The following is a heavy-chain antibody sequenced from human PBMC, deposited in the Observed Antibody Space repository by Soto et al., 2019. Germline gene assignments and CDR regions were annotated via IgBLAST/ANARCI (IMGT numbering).Heavy chain of an antibody. CDR2: ISDSVHGA. D-gene: IGHD6-19*01. CDR3: ARDPGSVWSARIFDF. J-gene: IGHJ4*02. Sequence: PGRSLRLSCEASGFTFSDHAMSCVRRAPGKGVEWVAAISDSVHGAVYADSVKGRFTISRDNSKNTLYLQMNSLRGEDTGVYYCARDPGSVWSARIFDFWGQGTVVTVSS. V-gene: IGHV3-23*01. CDR1: GFTFSDHA.